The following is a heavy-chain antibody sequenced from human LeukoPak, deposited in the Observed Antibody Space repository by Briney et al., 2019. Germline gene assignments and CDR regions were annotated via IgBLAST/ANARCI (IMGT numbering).Heavy chain of an antibody. CDR2: IHHSGNS. D-gene: IGHD7-27*01. Sequence: SETLSLTCTVSGTSVTDYYWSWIRQSPGKGLEWISYIHHSGNSDYNPSLRSRVTTSLDTSKNQFSLNLISVTAADTAVYYCTRGHWGLQSWSQGTLVAVSS. CDR3: TRGHWGLQS. J-gene: IGHJ5*02. CDR1: GTSVTDYY. V-gene: IGHV4-59*02.